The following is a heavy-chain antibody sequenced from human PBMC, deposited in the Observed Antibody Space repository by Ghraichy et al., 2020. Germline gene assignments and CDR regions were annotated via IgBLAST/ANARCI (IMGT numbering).Heavy chain of an antibody. J-gene: IGHJ4*02. D-gene: IGHD6-19*01. Sequence: GWSLRLSCAASGFTFDDYTMHWVRQAPGKGLEWVSLISWDGGSTYYADSVKGRFTISRDNSKNSLYLQMNSLRTEDTALYYCAKDINGAAVAGLDYWGQGTLVTVSS. CDR1: GFTFDDYT. V-gene: IGHV3-43*01. CDR3: AKDINGAAVAGLDY. CDR2: ISWDGGST.